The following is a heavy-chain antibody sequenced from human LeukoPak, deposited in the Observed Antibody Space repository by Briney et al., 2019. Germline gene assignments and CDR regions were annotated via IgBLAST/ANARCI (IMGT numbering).Heavy chain of an antibody. CDR2: INHSGST. Sequence: SETLSLTCAVSGGSFSGYYWSWIRQPPGKGLEWIGEINHSGSTNYNPSLKSRVTISVDTSKNQFSLKLSSVTAADTAVYYCARDRRFGLMEYAIFDYWGQGTLVTVSS. V-gene: IGHV4-34*01. CDR3: ARDRRFGLMEYAIFDY. D-gene: IGHD2-8*01. J-gene: IGHJ4*02. CDR1: GGSFSGYY.